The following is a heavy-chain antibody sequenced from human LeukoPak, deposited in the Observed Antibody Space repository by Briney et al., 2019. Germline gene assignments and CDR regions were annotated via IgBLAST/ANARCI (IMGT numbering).Heavy chain of an antibody. CDR1: GFTFSSYA. D-gene: IGHD5-12*01. CDR3: AKDPRTTHDIVATIEDY. CDR2: ISYDGSNK. J-gene: IGHJ4*02. V-gene: IGHV3-30-3*01. Sequence: PGRSLRLSCAASGFTFSSYAMHWVRQAPGKGLEWVAVISYDGSNKYYADSVKGRFTISRDNSKNTLYLQMNSLRAEDTAVYYCAKDPRTTHDIVATIEDYWGQGTLVTVSS.